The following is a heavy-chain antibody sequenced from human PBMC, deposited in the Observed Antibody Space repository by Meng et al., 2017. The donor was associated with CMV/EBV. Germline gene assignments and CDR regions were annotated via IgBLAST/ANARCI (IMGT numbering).Heavy chain of an antibody. V-gene: IGHV3-23*01. Sequence: GGSLRLSCAASGFIFSDYYMSWIRQAPGKGLEWVSAISGSGGSTYYADSVKGRFTISRDNSKNTLYLQMNSLRAEDTAVYYCAKNEGYCSSTSCRRYFDYWGQGTLVTVSS. CDR2: ISGSGGST. D-gene: IGHD2-2*01. CDR3: AKNEGYCSSTSCRRYFDY. J-gene: IGHJ4*02. CDR1: GFIFSDYY.